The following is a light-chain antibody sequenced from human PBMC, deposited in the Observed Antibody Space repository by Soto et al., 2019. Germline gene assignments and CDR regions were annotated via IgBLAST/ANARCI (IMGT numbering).Light chain of an antibody. J-gene: IGLJ3*02. V-gene: IGLV1-44*01. CDR1: ISNIGKDT. Sequence: QSVLTQPPSVSGTPGLRVNISCSGGISNIGKDTVNWYQHLPGTAPKLLMFKDDKRPSGVPDRFSGSRSGTSASLAISGLQSDDAAVYFCSTWDDSLKGWVFGGGTKVTVL. CDR2: KDD. CDR3: STWDDSLKGWV.